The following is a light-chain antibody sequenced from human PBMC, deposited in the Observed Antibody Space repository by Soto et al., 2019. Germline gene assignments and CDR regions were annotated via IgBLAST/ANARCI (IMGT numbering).Light chain of an antibody. CDR2: AAS. J-gene: IGKJ1*01. CDR3: LQDYKYPWT. Sequence: AIQMTQSPSSLSASVGDRVTITCRASQGIRNELGWYQQKPGKAPKLLIYAASSLQSGVPSRFSGSGSGTDFTLNISSLQPEDFETYYCLQDYKYPWTFGQGTKVDIK. CDR1: QGIRNE. V-gene: IGKV1-6*01.